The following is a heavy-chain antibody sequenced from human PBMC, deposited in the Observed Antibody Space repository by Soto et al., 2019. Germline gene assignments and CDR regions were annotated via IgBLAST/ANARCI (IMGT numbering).Heavy chain of an antibody. V-gene: IGHV4-59*01. D-gene: IGHD3-10*02. Sequence: QVQLQESGPGLVKPSETLSLTCTVSGGSISSYYRSWIRQPPGKGLEWIGFIFYSGSTSYNPSLKSRLTISIDSSEYQFSLKLNSVTAADTAVYYCASMIGDPVLSFDSWGQGTLVAVSS. J-gene: IGHJ5*01. CDR3: ASMIGDPVLSFDS. CDR1: GGSISSYY. CDR2: IFYSGST.